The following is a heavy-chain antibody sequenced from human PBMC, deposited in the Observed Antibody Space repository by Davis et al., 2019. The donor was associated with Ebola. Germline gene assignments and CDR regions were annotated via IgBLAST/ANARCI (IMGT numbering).Heavy chain of an antibody. J-gene: IGHJ4*02. V-gene: IGHV4-34*01. Sequence: SETLSLTCAVYGGSFSGYYWSWIRQPPGKGLEWIGEINHSGSTNYNPSLKSRVTISVDTSKNQFSLKLSSVTAADTAVYYCARQVHYDYIWGSYRTLYYFDYWGQGTLVTVSS. CDR3: ARQVHYDYIWGSYRTLYYFDY. CDR2: INHSGST. D-gene: IGHD3-16*02. CDR1: GGSFSGYY.